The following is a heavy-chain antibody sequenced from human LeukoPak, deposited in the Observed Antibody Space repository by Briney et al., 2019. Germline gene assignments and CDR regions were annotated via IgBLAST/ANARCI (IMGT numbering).Heavy chain of an antibody. V-gene: IGHV4-4*02. D-gene: IGHD6-6*01. J-gene: IGHJ6*03. CDR1: GDSISNSNW. Sequence: MPSETLSLTCAVSGDSISNSNWWTWIRQPPGKGLEWIGEVYPSGSTNYSPSLKSRVTISVDKSKNQFSLTLSSVTAADTAVYYCARDWGVSARPGYMDVWGKGTTVTVSS. CDR3: ARDWGVSARPGYMDV. CDR2: VYPSGST.